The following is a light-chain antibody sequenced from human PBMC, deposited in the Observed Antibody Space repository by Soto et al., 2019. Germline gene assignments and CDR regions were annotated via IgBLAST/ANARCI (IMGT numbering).Light chain of an antibody. CDR3: PQYGSSPPLYT. Sequence: EIVLTQSPGTLSLSPGERATLSCRASQSVSSSYLAWYQQKPGQAPRLLIYGASSRATGIPDRFSGSGSGTDFTLTTSRLEPEDFAVYYCPQYGSSPPLYTCGQGTKLEIK. CDR1: QSVSSSY. CDR2: GAS. J-gene: IGKJ2*01. V-gene: IGKV3-20*01.